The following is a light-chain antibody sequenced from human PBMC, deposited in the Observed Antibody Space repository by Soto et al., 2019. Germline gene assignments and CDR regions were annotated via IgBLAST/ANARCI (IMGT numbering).Light chain of an antibody. CDR2: KAS. CDR1: QTISSR. V-gene: IGKV1-5*03. CDR3: QQYSTLYT. J-gene: IGKJ2*01. Sequence: DIQMTQSPSTLSASVGDRVTITCRASQTISSRLAWYQQKPGKAPKLLIYKASNLETGVPSRFSGSGSGAEFTLTISSLQPDDYATYYCQQYSTLYTFGQGTKLEIK.